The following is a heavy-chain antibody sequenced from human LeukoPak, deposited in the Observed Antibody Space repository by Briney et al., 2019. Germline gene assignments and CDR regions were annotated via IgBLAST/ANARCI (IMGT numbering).Heavy chain of an antibody. Sequence: GGSLRLSCAASGFTFSSYGMHWVRQAPGKGLEWVAVISYDGSNKYYADSVKGRFTISRDNSENTLYLQMNSLRADDTAVYYCAKRDHYGWFFFDYWGQGNLVAVSS. V-gene: IGHV3-30*18. D-gene: IGHD6-19*01. CDR1: GFTFSSYG. J-gene: IGHJ4*02. CDR3: AKRDHYGWFFFDY. CDR2: ISYDGSNK.